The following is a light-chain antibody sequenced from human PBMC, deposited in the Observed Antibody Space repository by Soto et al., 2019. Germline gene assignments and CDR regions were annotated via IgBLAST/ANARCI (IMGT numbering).Light chain of an antibody. CDR1: SSDVGGYNY. CDR2: EVS. V-gene: IGLV2-14*01. CDR3: SSYTSSSTYV. J-gene: IGLJ1*01. Sequence: QSALTQPASVSGSPGQSITISCTGTSSDVGGYNYVSWYQQHPGKAPKLMIYEVSNRPSGVSNRFSGSKSGNTASLTIFGLQAEDEADYYCSSYTSSSTYVFGTGTNLTVL.